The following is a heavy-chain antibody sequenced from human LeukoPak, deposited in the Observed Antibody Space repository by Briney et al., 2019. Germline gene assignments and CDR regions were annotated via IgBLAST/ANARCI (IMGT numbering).Heavy chain of an antibody. CDR3: ARAALNYSSGSRYFQH. D-gene: IGHD3-10*01. J-gene: IGHJ1*01. Sequence: SQTLPLTCTVSGGSISSGGYYWSWIRQHPGKGLEWIGYIYYSGSTYYNPSLKSRVTISVDTSKNQFSLKLSSVTAADTAVYYCARAALNYSSGSRYFQHWGQGTLVTVSS. CDR1: GGSISSGGYY. V-gene: IGHV4-31*03. CDR2: IYYSGST.